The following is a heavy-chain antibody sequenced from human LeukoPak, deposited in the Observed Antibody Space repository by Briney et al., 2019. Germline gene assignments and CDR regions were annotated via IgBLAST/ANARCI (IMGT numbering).Heavy chain of an antibody. CDR2: IYYSGST. D-gene: IGHD6-13*01. CDR1: GGSISSGGYY. J-gene: IGHJ6*03. CDR3: ARGKEEQHRACYYYMDV. V-gene: IGHV4-31*03. Sequence: SQTLSLTCTVSGGSISSGGYYWSWIRQHPGKGLEWIGYIYYSGSTYYNPSLKSRVTISVDTSKNQFSLKLSSVTAADTAVYYCARGKEEQHRACYYYMDVWGKGTTVTVSS.